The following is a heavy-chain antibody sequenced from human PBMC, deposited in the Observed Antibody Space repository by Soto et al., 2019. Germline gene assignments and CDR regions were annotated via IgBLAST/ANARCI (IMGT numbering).Heavy chain of an antibody. CDR3: ARDISRGYSYGGTGGMDV. CDR1: GGSISSYY. V-gene: IGHV4-59*01. J-gene: IGHJ6*02. Sequence: QVQLQESGPGLVKPSETLSLTCTVSGGSISSYYWSWIRQPPGKGLEWIGYIYYSGSTNYNPSLKSRVTISVDTSKNQFSLKLSSVTAADTAVYYCARDISRGYSYGGTGGMDVWGQGTTVTVSS. CDR2: IYYSGST. D-gene: IGHD5-18*01.